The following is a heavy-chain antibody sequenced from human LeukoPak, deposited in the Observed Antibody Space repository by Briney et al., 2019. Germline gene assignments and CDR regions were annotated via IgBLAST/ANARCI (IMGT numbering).Heavy chain of an antibody. CDR2: IKPDGSAQ. CDR3: ANGGTYSSGP. D-gene: IGHD3-22*01. V-gene: IGHV3-7*01. CDR1: GFTFSNSW. Sequence: GGSLRLSCAASGFTFSNSWMSWVRQAPGKGLEWVATIKPDGSAQYYVDSVKGRFTISRDNAKNSLFLQINSLRAEGTAVYYCANGGTYSSGPWGQGTLVTVSS. J-gene: IGHJ5*02.